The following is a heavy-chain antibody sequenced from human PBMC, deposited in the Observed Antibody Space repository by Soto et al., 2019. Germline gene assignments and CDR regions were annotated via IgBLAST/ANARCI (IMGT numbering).Heavy chain of an antibody. V-gene: IGHV1-69*12. D-gene: IGHD3-22*01. CDR3: ARGGSHYYDSSGYCPFDY. Sequence: QVQLVQSGAEVKKPGSSVKVSCKASGGTFSSYAISWVRQAPGQGLEWMGGIIPIFGTANYAQKFQGRVTITGDESTSTAYMELSSLRSEDTAVYYCARGGSHYYDSSGYCPFDYWGQGTLVTVSS. J-gene: IGHJ4*02. CDR2: IIPIFGTA. CDR1: GGTFSSYA.